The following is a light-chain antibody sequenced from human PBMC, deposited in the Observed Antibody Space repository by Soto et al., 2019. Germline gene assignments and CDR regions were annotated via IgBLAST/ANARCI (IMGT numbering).Light chain of an antibody. CDR2: AAS. CDR1: QGISTY. V-gene: IGKV1-27*01. J-gene: IGKJ5*01. Sequence: DIPMTQSPSSLSASVGDRVTITCRASQGISTYLAWYQQKPGKVPKLLIYAASTLQSGVPSRFSGSGSGTDFTLTISSLQPEDVATYYCQKYNSAPYFGEGTRLEIK. CDR3: QKYNSAPY.